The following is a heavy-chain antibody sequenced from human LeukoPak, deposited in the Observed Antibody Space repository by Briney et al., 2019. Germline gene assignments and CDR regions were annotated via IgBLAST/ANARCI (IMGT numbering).Heavy chain of an antibody. CDR3: ARSGGWVPYYYDSSGYPPPLV. V-gene: IGHV3-30*01. Sequence: GRSLRLSCAASGFTFSSYAMHWVRQAPGKGLEWVAVISYDGSNKYYADSVKGRFTISRDNSKNTLYLQMDSLRAEDTAVYYCARSGGWVPYYYDSSGYPPPLVWGQGTLVTVSS. CDR2: ISYDGSNK. CDR1: GFTFSSYA. J-gene: IGHJ4*02. D-gene: IGHD3-22*01.